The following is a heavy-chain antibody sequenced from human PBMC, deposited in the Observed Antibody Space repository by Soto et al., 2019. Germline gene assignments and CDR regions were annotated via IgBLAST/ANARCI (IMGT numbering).Heavy chain of an antibody. D-gene: IGHD6-19*01. V-gene: IGHV3-33*01. Sequence: GGSLRLSCAASGFTFSSYGMHWVRQAPGKGLEWVAAIWYDGSNKYYADSVKGRFTISRDNSKNTLYLQMNSLRAEDTAVYYCARSSSGWSDSYYYGMDVWGQGTTVTVSS. CDR3: ARSSSGWSDSYYYGMDV. CDR2: IWYDGSNK. CDR1: GFTFSSYG. J-gene: IGHJ6*02.